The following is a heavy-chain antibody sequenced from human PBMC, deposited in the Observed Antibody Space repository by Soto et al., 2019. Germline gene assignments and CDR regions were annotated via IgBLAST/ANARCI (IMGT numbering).Heavy chain of an antibody. Sequence: PSETLSLTCTVSGGSISSYYWSWVRQPPGKGLEWIGEINHSGSTNYNPSLKSRVTISVDTSKNQFSLKLSSVTAADTAVYYCARAYYDILTGYYYFDYWGQGTLVTVSS. J-gene: IGHJ4*02. V-gene: IGHV4-34*01. D-gene: IGHD3-9*01. CDR3: ARAYYDILTGYYYFDY. CDR1: GGSISSYY. CDR2: INHSGST.